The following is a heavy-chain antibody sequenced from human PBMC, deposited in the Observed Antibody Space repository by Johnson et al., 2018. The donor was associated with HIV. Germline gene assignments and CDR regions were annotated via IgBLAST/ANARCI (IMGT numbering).Heavy chain of an antibody. CDR1: GFTFDDHG. V-gene: IGHV3-20*04. CDR2: INWSGGTT. D-gene: IGHD1-26*01. CDR3: AREGGIVAAQGDAFDI. Sequence: VQLVESGGGLVQPGGSLRLSCAGSGFTFDDHGMSWVRQVPGKGLEWVSGINWSGGTTGYTDSVKGRFTISRDNTKNSLYLQMNSLRAEDTALYYCAREGGIVAAQGDAFDIWGQGTMVTVSS. J-gene: IGHJ3*02.